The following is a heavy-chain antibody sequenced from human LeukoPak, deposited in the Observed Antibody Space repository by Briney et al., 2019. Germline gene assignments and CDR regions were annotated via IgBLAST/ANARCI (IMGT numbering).Heavy chain of an antibody. J-gene: IGHJ3*02. CDR3: ARRMEHYYDSSGYAFDI. V-gene: IGHV4-59*01. CDR1: GGSFSGYY. Sequence: SETLSLTSKASGGSFSGYYWRWVRQPPGKGLEWIGYIYYSGSTKYNPPLKRRVTISVDTSKHQFSLKLSSVTAADPAVYYCARRMEHYYDSSGYAFDIWGQGTTVTVSS. CDR2: IYYSGST. D-gene: IGHD3-22*01.